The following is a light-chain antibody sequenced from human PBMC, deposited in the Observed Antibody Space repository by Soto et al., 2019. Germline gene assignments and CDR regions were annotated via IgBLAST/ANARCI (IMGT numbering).Light chain of an antibody. V-gene: IGLV1-40*01. J-gene: IGLJ2*01. CDR1: RSNIGAGYD. CDR3: HSYDVSLRGPA. Sequence: QSVLTHPPSLSGAPGQRVTISCTGSRSNIGAGYDVHWYQHLPGTAPKVLIFDNSNRPSGVPDRFSGSKSGTSASLAITGLQAEDEAVYYCHSYDVSLRGPAFGGGTKVTVL. CDR2: DNS.